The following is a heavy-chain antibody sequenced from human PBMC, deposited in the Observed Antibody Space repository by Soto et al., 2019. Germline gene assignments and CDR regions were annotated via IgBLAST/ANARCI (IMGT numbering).Heavy chain of an antibody. CDR1: GDSVSSNSAA. CDR2: TYYRSKWYN. J-gene: IGHJ6*02. V-gene: IGHV6-1*01. D-gene: IGHD6-19*01. Sequence: SQTLSLTCAISGDSVSSNSAAWNWIRQSPSRGLEWLGRTYYRSKWYNDYAVSVKSRITINPDTSKNQFSLQLNSVTPEDTAVYYCARDRDSSGWFDYYYYGMDVWGQGTTVTVSS. CDR3: ARDRDSSGWFDYYYYGMDV.